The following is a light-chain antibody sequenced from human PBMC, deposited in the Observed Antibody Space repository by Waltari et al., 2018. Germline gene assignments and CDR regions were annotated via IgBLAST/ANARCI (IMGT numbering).Light chain of an antibody. CDR3: SSWDDSLNGPA. CDR2: NTN. Sequence: QSVLTPPPSASGTPGQRVTISCSGSRSNIGNNSVNWYQQLPRTAPKLLMYNTNQRPSGVPDRFSGSRSGTSASLAISGLQSEDEGDYYCSSWDDSLNGPAFGGGTKVTVL. V-gene: IGLV1-44*01. CDR1: RSNIGNNS. J-gene: IGLJ3*02.